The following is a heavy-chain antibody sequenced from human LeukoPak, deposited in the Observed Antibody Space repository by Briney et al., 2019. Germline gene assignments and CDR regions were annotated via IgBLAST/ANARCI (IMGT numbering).Heavy chain of an antibody. Sequence: KTSETLSLTCTVSGGSISSGGYYWSWIRQHPGKGLEWIGYIYYSGSTYYNPSLKSRVTISVDTSKNQFSLKLSSVTAADTAVYYCARGALRYFDWPTNYGMDVWGQGTTVTVSS. CDR3: ARGALRYFDWPTNYGMDV. D-gene: IGHD3-9*01. V-gene: IGHV4-31*03. J-gene: IGHJ6*02. CDR2: IYYSGST. CDR1: GGSISSGGYY.